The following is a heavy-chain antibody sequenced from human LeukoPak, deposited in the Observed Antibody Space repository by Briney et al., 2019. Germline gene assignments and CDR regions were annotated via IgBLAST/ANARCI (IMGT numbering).Heavy chain of an antibody. D-gene: IGHD2-2*02. CDR3: ARYQPLLYRFDY. CDR1: GVSISSDY. Sequence: SETLSLTCSVSGVSISSDYLSWIRQAPGKGLEWIGYIYYSGGTNYNPSLKSRVTISLDTSKNQFSLRLTSVTAADTAVYYCARYQPLLYRFDYWGRGTLVTVSS. CDR2: IYYSGGT. J-gene: IGHJ4*02. V-gene: IGHV4-59*01.